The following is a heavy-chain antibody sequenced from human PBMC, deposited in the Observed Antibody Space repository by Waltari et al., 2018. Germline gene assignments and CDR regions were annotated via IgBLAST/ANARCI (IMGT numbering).Heavy chain of an antibody. Sequence: QVQLVQSVAEVKKPGSSVKVSCKASGGTFSSYAISWVRQAPGQGLEWMGGIIPIFGTANYAQKLQGRVTITTDESTSTAYMELSSLRAEDTAVYYCARVWFGEYAPDTDAFDIWGQGTMVTVSS. D-gene: IGHD3-10*01. J-gene: IGHJ3*02. V-gene: IGHV1-69*05. CDR3: ARVWFGEYAPDTDAFDI. CDR2: IIPIFGTA. CDR1: GGTFSSYA.